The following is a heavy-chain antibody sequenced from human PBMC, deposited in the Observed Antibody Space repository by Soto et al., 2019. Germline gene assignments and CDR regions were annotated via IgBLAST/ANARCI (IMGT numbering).Heavy chain of an antibody. Sequence: GGSLRLSCAASGFTFSNAWMSWVRQAPGKGLEWVGRIKSKTDGGTTDYAAPVKCRFTISRDDSKNTLYLQMNSLKTEDTAVYYCTTDHRITIFGVVINFDYWGQGTLVTVSS. D-gene: IGHD3-3*01. J-gene: IGHJ4*02. CDR3: TTDHRITIFGVVINFDY. CDR2: IKSKTDGGTT. V-gene: IGHV3-15*01. CDR1: GFTFSNAW.